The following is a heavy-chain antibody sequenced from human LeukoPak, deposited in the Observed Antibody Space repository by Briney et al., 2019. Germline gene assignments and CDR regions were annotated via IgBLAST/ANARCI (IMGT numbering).Heavy chain of an antibody. J-gene: IGHJ4*02. CDR3: AKREYSSSWYYFDY. V-gene: IGHV3-23*01. CDR2: ISGSGGST. Sequence: GGSLRLSRAASGFTFSSYAMSWVRQAPGKGLEWVSAISGSGGSTYYADSVKGRFTISRDNSKNTLYLQMNSLRAEDTAVYYCAKREYSSSWYYFDYWGQGTLVTVSS. D-gene: IGHD6-13*01. CDR1: GFTFSSYA.